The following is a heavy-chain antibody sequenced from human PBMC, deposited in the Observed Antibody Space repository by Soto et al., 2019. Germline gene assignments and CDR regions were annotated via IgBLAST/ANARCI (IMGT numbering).Heavy chain of an antibody. D-gene: IGHD6-13*01. CDR2: ISVSGGSR. J-gene: IGHJ2*01. CDR1: GFSFSSYA. V-gene: IGHV3-23*01. Sequence: LRLSCEPSGFSFSSYAPCCFRQAPGQGLKWVSSISVSGGSRYYADSVKGRFTISRDNSKSNLYLHMNSLRAEAAAVYYCAKAAGNDDYPAPSRARRSSDL. CDR3: AKAAGNDDYPAPSRARRSSDL.